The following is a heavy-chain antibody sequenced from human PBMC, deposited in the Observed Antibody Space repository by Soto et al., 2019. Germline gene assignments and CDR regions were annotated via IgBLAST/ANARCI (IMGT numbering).Heavy chain of an antibody. J-gene: IGHJ3*02. CDR2: IKSDGSEK. CDR1: GFTFSSFW. CDR3: ARCRSYGMEGVERAVDI. Sequence: EVQLVESGGGLVQPGGSLRLSCAASGFTFSSFWMNWVRQAPGKGLEWVANIKSDGSEKYYGDSVKGRFTFSRDNAKNTLYLQMDSLRVEDTAVYYCARCRSYGMEGVERAVDIWAKGQRSQSLQ. D-gene: IGHD1-26*01. V-gene: IGHV3-7*03.